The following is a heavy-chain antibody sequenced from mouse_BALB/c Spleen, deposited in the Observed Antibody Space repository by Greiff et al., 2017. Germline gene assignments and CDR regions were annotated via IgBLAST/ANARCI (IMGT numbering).Heavy chain of an antibody. CDR1: GFAFSSYD. CDR3: ARQLLRYPYYFDY. D-gene: IGHD1-1*01. J-gene: IGHJ2*01. Sequence: EVKVVESGGGLVKPGGSLKLSCAASGFAFSSYDMSWVRQTPEKRLEWVAYISSGGGSTYYPDTVKGRFTISRDNAKNTLYLQMSSLKSEDTAMYYCARQLLRYPYYFDYWGQGTTLTVSS. V-gene: IGHV5-12-1*01. CDR2: ISSGGGST.